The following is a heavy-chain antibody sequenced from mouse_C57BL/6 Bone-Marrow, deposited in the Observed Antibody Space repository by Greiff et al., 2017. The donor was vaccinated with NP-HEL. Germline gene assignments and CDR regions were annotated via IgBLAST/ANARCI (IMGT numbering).Heavy chain of an antibody. CDR1: GYTFTDHT. V-gene: IGHV1-78*01. CDR3: ARGWDYEYFDV. CDR2: IYPRDGST. D-gene: IGHD2-4*01. J-gene: IGHJ1*03. Sequence: VKVVESDAELVKPGASVKISCKVSGYTFTDHTIHWMKQRPEQGLEWIGYIYPRDGSTKYNEKFKGKATLTADKSSSTAYMQLNSLTSEDSAVYFCARGWDYEYFDVWGTGTTVTVSS.